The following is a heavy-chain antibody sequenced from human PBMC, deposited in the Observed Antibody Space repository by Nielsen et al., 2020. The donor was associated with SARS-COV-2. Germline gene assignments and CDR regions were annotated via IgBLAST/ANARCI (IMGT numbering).Heavy chain of an antibody. CDR2: LYIGGST. Sequence: GEALNISCAASGFSVSDSHITWVRQAPGKGLELVSVLYIGGSTYYADSVEGRFTISRHNYKNTLFLQMNSLRPEDSAVYYCARDGEQLVHDAFDVWGQGTMVTVSS. V-gene: IGHV3-53*04. J-gene: IGHJ3*01. CDR1: GFSVSDSH. D-gene: IGHD6-6*01. CDR3: ARDGEQLVHDAFDV.